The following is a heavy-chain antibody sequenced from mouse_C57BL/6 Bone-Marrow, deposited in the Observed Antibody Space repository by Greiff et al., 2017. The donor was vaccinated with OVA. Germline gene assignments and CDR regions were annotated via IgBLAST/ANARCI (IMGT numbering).Heavy chain of an antibody. Sequence: EVKVVESGGDLVKPGGSLKLSCAASGFTFSSYGMSWVRQTPDKRLEWVATISSGGSYTYYPDSVKGRFTISRDNAKNTLYLQMSSLKSEDTAMYYCARHSNYDAMDYWGQGTSVTVSS. CDR2: ISSGGSYT. CDR1: GFTFSSYG. D-gene: IGHD2-5*01. CDR3: ARHSNYDAMDY. V-gene: IGHV5-6*01. J-gene: IGHJ4*01.